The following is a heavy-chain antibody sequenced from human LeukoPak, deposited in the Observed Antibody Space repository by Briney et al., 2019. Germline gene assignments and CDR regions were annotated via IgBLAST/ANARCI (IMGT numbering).Heavy chain of an antibody. CDR3: ARVNGDGGSYSWGHYYYYGMDV. V-gene: IGHV4-34*01. CDR2: INHSGST. Sequence: PSETLSLTCAVYGGSFSGYYWSWIRQPPGKGLEWIGEINHSGSTNYNPSLKSRVTISVDKSKNQFSLKLSSVTAADTAVYYCARVNGDGGSYSWGHYYYYGMDVWGQGTTVTVSS. J-gene: IGHJ6*02. D-gene: IGHD1-26*01. CDR1: GGSFSGYY.